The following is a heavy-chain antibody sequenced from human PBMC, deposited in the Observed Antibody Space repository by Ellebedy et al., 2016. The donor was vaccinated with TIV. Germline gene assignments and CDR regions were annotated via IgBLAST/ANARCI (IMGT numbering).Heavy chain of an antibody. J-gene: IGHJ5*02. V-gene: IGHV3-23*01. Sequence: PGGSLRLSCAASGFTFSRSAMSWVRQAPGKGLEWVSAISESRDWTPYADSVKGRFTISRDNSKNTVCLQMNSLRVEDTALYYCAKGGAGDHGPWGQGTLVTVSS. CDR3: AKGGAGDHGP. CDR2: ISESRDWT. D-gene: IGHD7-27*01. CDR1: GFTFSRSA.